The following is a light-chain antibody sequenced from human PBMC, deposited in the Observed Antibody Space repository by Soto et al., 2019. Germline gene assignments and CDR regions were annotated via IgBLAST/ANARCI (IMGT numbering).Light chain of an antibody. CDR1: QSVGSY. CDR3: QQRSNWPPLT. CDR2: DAS. J-gene: IGKJ4*01. V-gene: IGKV3-11*01. Sequence: EIVLTQSPGTLSLSPGERATLSCRASQSVGSYLAWYQQKPGQAPRLLIYDASNRATGIPARFSGSGSGTDFTITISSLEPEDFAVYYCQQRSNWPPLTFGGGTQVEIK.